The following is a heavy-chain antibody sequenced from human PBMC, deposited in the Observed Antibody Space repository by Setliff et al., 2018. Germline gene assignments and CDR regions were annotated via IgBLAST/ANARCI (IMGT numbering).Heavy chain of an antibody. CDR2: INHSGST. CDR1: GGSFSGYY. J-gene: IGHJ4*02. V-gene: IGHV4-34*01. Sequence: PSETLSLTCAVYGGSFSGYYWSWIRQPPGKGLEWIGEINHSGSTNYNPSLKSRVTISVDTSKNQFSLKLSSVTAADTAVYYCARTPDGFLGDGYNLNTLGYFDSWGRGTLVTVSS. CDR3: ARTPDGFLGDGYNLNTLGYFDS. D-gene: IGHD3-3*01.